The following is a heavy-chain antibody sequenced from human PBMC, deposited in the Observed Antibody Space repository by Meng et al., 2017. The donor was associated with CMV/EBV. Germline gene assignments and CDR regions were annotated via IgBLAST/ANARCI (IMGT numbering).Heavy chain of an antibody. Sequence: SVKVSCKASGGTFSSYAISWVRQAPGQGLEWMGGIIPIFGIANYAQKFQGRVTITTDESTSTAYMELSSLRSEDTAVYYCARGSLEGQLADISLDYWGQGTLVTVSS. V-gene: IGHV1-69*05. CDR1: GGTFSSYA. CDR2: IIPIFGIA. D-gene: IGHD6-6*01. CDR3: ARGSLEGQLADISLDY. J-gene: IGHJ4*02.